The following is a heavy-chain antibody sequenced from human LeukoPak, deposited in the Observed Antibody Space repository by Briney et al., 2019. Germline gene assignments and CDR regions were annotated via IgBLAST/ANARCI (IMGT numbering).Heavy chain of an antibody. CDR2: IIPIFGTA. V-gene: IGHV1-69*05. CDR3: ARGLLPSGDIVVVPAADLDY. J-gene: IGHJ4*02. CDR1: GGTFSSNA. Sequence: GASEKVSCKASGGTFSSNAISWVRQAPGQGLEWMGGIIPIFGTANYAQKFQGRVTITTDESTSTAYMELSSLRSEDTAVYYCARGLLPSGDIVVVPAADLDYWGQGTLVTVSS. D-gene: IGHD2-2*01.